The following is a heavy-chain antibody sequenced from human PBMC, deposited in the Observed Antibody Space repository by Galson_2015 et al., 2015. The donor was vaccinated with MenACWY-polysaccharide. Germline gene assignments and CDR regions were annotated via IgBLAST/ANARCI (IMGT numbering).Heavy chain of an antibody. CDR3: ARVEKYSGSYYILH. Sequence: ETLSLTCAVSSGSISSKDWWTWVRQPPEKGLEWIASIFHSGTTYYNPSLKSRVTISVDTSKNQFSLNLSSVTAADTAVYYCARVEKYSGSYYILHWGQGTLVTVSS. CDR1: SGSISSKDW. V-gene: IGHV4-4*02. D-gene: IGHD1-26*01. J-gene: IGHJ4*02. CDR2: IFHSGTT.